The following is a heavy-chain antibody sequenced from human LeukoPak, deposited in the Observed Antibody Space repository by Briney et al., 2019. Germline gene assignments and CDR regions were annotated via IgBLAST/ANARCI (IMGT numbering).Heavy chain of an antibody. D-gene: IGHD3-10*01. CDR2: ISWNSGSI. J-gene: IGHJ4*02. CDR1: GFTFDDYA. CDR3: AKELYYGSGSYPTIDY. Sequence: GGSLRLSCAASGFTFDDYAMHWVRQAPGKGLEWVSGISWNSGSIGYADSVKGRFTISRDNAKNSLYLQMNSLRAEDTALYYCAKELYYGSGSYPTIDYWGQGTLVTVSS. V-gene: IGHV3-9*01.